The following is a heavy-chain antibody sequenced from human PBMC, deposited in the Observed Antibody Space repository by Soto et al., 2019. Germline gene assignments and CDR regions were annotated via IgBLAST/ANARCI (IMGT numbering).Heavy chain of an antibody. CDR1: GGTFSSYT. CDR3: AFIAVAVSDAFAI. Sequence: QVQLVQSGAEVKKPWSSVKVSCKASGGTFSSYTISWVRQAPGQGLEWMGRIIPILGIANYAQKYQGRVTITADKSTSTAYMELSSLRSEDTAVYYCAFIAVAVSDAFAIWGQGTMVTVSS. CDR2: IIPILGIA. V-gene: IGHV1-69*02. J-gene: IGHJ3*02. D-gene: IGHD6-19*01.